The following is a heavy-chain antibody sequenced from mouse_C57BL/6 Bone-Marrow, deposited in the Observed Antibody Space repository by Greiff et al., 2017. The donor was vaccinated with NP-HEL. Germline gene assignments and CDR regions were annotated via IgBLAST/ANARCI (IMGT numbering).Heavy chain of an antibody. D-gene: IGHD3-2*02. J-gene: IGHJ4*01. CDR1: GFTFSSYA. Sequence: VQLKESGEGLVKPGGSLKLSCAASGFTFSSYAMSWVRQTPEKRLEWVAYISSGGDYIYYADTVKGRFTISRDNARNTLYLQMSSLKSEDTAMYYCTSDSSGYSYYAMDYWGQGTSVTVSS. CDR3: TSDSSGYSYYAMDY. V-gene: IGHV5-9-1*02. CDR2: ISSGGDYI.